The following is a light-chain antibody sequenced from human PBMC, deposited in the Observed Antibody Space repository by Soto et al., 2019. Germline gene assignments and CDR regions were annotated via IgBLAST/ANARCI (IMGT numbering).Light chain of an antibody. CDR3: QQSYSTPWLT. CDR1: QSISSY. Sequence: DIQMTQSPSSLSASVGDRVTITSRASQSISSYLNWYQQKPGKAPKLLIYAASSLQSGVPSRFSGSGSGTDFTLTISSLQPEDFATYYCQQSYSTPWLTFGGGTKVEIK. J-gene: IGKJ4*01. V-gene: IGKV1-39*01. CDR2: AAS.